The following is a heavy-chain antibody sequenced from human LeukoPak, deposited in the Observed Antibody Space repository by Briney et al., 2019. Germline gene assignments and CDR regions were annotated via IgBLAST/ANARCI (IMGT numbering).Heavy chain of an antibody. V-gene: IGHV4-59*01. CDR1: GDSISSYY. Sequence: PSETPSLTCTVSGDSISSYYRSWIRQPPGKGLEWIGYIYYSGSTSYNPSLKSRVTISLDTSNNQFSLKLRSVTAADTAVYYCARRQNYYGSGSALDYWGQGTLVTVSS. J-gene: IGHJ4*02. D-gene: IGHD3-10*01. CDR3: ARRQNYYGSGSALDY. CDR2: IYYSGST.